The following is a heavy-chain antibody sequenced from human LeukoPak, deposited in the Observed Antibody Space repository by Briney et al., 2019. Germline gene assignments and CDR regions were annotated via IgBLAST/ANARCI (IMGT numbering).Heavy chain of an antibody. CDR2: FDPEDGET. J-gene: IGHJ1*01. V-gene: IGHV1-24*01. D-gene: IGHD6-13*01. CDR3: AGDVSSSWYREYFQH. Sequence: ASVKVSCKVSGYTLTELSMHWVRQAPGKGLEWMGGFDPEDGETIYAQKFQGRVTMTEDTSTDTAYMELSSLRSEDTAVYYCAGDVSSSWYREYFQHWGQGTLVTVSS. CDR1: GYTLTELS.